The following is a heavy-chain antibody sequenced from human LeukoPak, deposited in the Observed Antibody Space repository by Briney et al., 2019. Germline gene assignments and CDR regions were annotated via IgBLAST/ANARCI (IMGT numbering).Heavy chain of an antibody. CDR2: ISYDGSNK. CDR3: ARDIGLGYYGDYVERSLSY. D-gene: IGHD4-17*01. CDR1: GFTFSSYA. V-gene: IGHV3-30-3*01. Sequence: PGGSLRLSCAASGFTFSSYAMHWVRQAPGKGLEWVAVISYDGSNKYYADSVKGRFTISRDNSKNTLYPQMNSLRAEDTAVYYCARDIGLGYYGDYVERSLSYWGQGTLVTVSS. J-gene: IGHJ4*02.